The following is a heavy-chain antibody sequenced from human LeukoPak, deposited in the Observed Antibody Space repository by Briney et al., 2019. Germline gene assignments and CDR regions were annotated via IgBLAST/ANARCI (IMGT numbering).Heavy chain of an antibody. J-gene: IGHJ4*02. CDR1: GGSISSSSYY. V-gene: IGHV4-39*01. Sequence: PSETLSLTCTVSGGSISSSSYYWGWIRQPPGKGLEWIGSIYYSGSTYYNPSLKSRVTISVDTSKNQFSLKLSSVTAADTAVYYCARRGIQLHPDYWGQGTLVTVPS. CDR2: IYYSGST. D-gene: IGHD5-18*01. CDR3: ARRGIQLHPDY.